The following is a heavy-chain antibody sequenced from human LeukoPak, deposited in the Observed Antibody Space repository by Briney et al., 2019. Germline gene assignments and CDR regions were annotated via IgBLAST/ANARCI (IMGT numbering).Heavy chain of an antibody. D-gene: IGHD3-16*02. V-gene: IGHV6-1*01. J-gene: IGHJ4*02. CDR2: TYYRSKWYN. CDR1: GDSVSSNSAA. CDR3: ARVGDMITFGGVIVEGYFDY. Sequence: SQTLSLTCAISGDSVSSNSAAWNWIRQSPSRGLEWLGRTYYRSKWYNDYAVSVKSRITINPDTSKNQFSLQLNSVTPEDTAVYYCARVGDMITFGGVIVEGYFDYWGQGTLVTVSS.